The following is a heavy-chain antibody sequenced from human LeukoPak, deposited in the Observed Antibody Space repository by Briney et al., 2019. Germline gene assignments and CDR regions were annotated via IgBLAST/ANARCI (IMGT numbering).Heavy chain of an antibody. J-gene: IGHJ5*02. CDR1: GYTFTGYY. CDR3: ARSSSSWRFSKSEVWFDP. D-gene: IGHD6-13*01. CDR2: INPNSGGT. V-gene: IGHV1-2*04. Sequence: ASVKVSCKASGYTFTGYYMHWVRQAPGQGLEWMGWINPNSGGTNYAQKFQGWVTMTRDTSISTAYMELSRLRSDDTAVYYCARSSSSWRFSKSEVWFDPWGQGTLVTVSS.